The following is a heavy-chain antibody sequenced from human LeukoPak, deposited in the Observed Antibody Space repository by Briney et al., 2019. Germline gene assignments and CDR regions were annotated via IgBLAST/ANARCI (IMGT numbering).Heavy chain of an antibody. CDR2: MNPNSGNT. D-gene: IGHD3-22*01. CDR1: GGTFSSYA. CDR3: ARVPGRSYYYDSSGYSLDY. Sequence: ASVKVSCKASGGTFSSYAISWVRQATGQGLEWMGWMNPNSGNTGYAQKFQGRATMTRNTSISTAYMELSSLRSEDTAVYYCARVPGRSYYYDSSGYSLDYWGQGTLVTVSS. J-gene: IGHJ4*02. V-gene: IGHV1-8*02.